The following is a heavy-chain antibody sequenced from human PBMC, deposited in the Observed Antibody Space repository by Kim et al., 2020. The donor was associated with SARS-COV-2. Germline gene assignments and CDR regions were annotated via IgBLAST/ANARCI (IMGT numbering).Heavy chain of an antibody. V-gene: IGHV3-48*03. J-gene: IGHJ4*02. D-gene: IGHD2-15*01. Sequence: GGSLRLSCAASGFTFSSYEMNWVRQAPGKGLEWVSYISSSGSTIYYADSVKGRFTISRDNAKNSLYLQMNSLRAEDTAVYYCARAGCSGGSCYDYWGQGTLAT. CDR1: GFTFSSYE. CDR3: ARAGCSGGSCYDY. CDR2: ISSSGSTI.